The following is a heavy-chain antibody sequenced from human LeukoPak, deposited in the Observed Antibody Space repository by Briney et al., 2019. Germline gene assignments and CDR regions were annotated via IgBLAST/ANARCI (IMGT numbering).Heavy chain of an antibody. CDR2: IYYSGST. D-gene: IGHD3-22*01. V-gene: IGHV4-39*07. J-gene: IGHJ6*03. CDR3: ARAPYYYDSSGYYSYYYYYYMDV. Sequence: SETLSLTCTVSGGSISSSSYYWGWIRQPPGKGLEWIGSIYYSGSTYYNPSLKSRVTVSVDTSKNQFSLKLSSVTAADTAVYYCARAPYYYDSSGYYSYYYYYYMDVWGKGTTVTVSS. CDR1: GGSISSSSYY.